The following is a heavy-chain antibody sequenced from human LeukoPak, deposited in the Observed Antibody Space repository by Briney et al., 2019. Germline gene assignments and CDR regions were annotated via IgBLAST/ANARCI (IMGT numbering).Heavy chain of an antibody. D-gene: IGHD3-22*01. CDR3: ARVTGYMIEDYFDY. V-gene: IGHV4-59*01. J-gene: IGHJ4*02. CDR1: GGSISSYY. CDR2: IYYSGST. Sequence: SETLSLTCTVAGGSISSYYWSWIRQPPGKGLEWIGYIYYSGSTNYKPSLKSRATISVETSKNQFSLKLRSVTAADTAVYYCARVTGYMIEDYFDYWGQGTLVTASS.